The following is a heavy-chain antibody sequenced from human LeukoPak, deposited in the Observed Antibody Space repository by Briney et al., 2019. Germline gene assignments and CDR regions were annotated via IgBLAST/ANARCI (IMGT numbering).Heavy chain of an antibody. CDR3: ARGHRRGYSYGPIDY. D-gene: IGHD5-18*01. Sequence: GGSLRLSCAASGFTFSSYAMHWVRQAPGKGLEWVAVISYDGSNKYYADSVKGRFTISRDNSKNTLYLQMNSLRAEDTAVYYCARGHRRGYSYGPIDYWGQGTLVTVSS. V-gene: IGHV3-30-3*01. J-gene: IGHJ4*02. CDR2: ISYDGSNK. CDR1: GFTFSSYA.